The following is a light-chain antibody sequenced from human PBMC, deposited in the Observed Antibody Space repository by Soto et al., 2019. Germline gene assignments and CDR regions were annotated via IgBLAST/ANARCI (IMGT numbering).Light chain of an antibody. CDR1: QSIDTW. Sequence: DIQMTQSPSILSASVGDRVTITCRASQSIDTWLAWHQQKPGKAPKLLISKASNLESGVPSRFSGSGSGTEFTLTISSLQPDDLATYYCQQYNRYSRTFGQGTKVDIK. CDR2: KAS. CDR3: QQYNRYSRT. J-gene: IGKJ1*01. V-gene: IGKV1-5*03.